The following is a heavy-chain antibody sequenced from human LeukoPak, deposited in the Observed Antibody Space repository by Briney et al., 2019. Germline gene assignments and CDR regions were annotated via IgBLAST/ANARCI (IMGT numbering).Heavy chain of an antibody. CDR2: IKSKTDGGTT. V-gene: IGHV3-15*01. Sequence: GGSLRLSCAASGFTFSNAWMSWVRQAPWKGLEWVGRIKSKTDGGTTDYAAPVKGRFTISRDDSKNTLYLQMNSLKTEDTAVYYCTTDVWFGELAADYWGQGTLVTVSS. CDR1: GFTFSNAW. J-gene: IGHJ4*02. CDR3: TTDVWFGELAADY. D-gene: IGHD3-10*01.